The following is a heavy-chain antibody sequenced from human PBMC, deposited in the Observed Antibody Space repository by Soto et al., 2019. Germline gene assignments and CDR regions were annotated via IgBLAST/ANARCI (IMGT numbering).Heavy chain of an antibody. CDR1: GFTFSNAW. J-gene: IGHJ4*02. V-gene: IGHV3-15*01. CDR2: IKSKTDGGTT. D-gene: IGHD6-13*01. Sequence: GGSLRLSCAASGFTFSNAWMSWVRQAPGKGLEWVGRIKSKTDGGTTDYAAPVKGRFTISRDDSKNTLYLQMNSLKTEDTAVYDCTTYSRSWTFDDWGQGTLVTVSS. CDR3: TTYSRSWTFDD.